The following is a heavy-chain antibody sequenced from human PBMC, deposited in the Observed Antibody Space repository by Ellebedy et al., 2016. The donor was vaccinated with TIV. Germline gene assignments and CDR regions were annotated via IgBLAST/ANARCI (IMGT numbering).Heavy chain of an antibody. CDR2: IRYDGGNK. V-gene: IGHV3-30*02. CDR1: GFTFSSYG. Sequence: GESLKISCAASGFTFSSYGIHWVRQAPGKGLEWVAFIRYDGGNKYYADSVKGRFTISKDNSKNTLYLQMNSLRAEDTAVYYCAKDGRHYDISGYYPIDYWGQGTLVTVSS. CDR3: AKDGRHYDISGYYPIDY. J-gene: IGHJ4*02. D-gene: IGHD3-22*01.